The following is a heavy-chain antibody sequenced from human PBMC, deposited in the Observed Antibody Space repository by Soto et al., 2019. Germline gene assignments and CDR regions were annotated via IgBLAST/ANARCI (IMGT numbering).Heavy chain of an antibody. CDR2: IDTSGGGT. V-gene: IGHV3-74*01. D-gene: IGHD2-21*01. CDR1: GFTFNRYW. CDR3: ARHIRGNSCMDV. Sequence: PGGSLRLSCAASGFTFNRYWMHWVRQAPGKGLVWVARIDTSGGGTAHADSVKGRFTISRDNAKDTVYLQMNSVRAEDTAVYYCARHIRGNSCMDVWGQGTTVTVSS. J-gene: IGHJ6*02.